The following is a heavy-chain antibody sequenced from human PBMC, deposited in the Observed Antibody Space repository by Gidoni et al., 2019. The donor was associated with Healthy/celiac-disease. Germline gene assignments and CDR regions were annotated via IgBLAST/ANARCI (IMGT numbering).Heavy chain of an antibody. CDR1: GFTFRSYA. Sequence: EVQLLESGGGLVQPGGSLRLSCAASGFTFRSYAMSWVRQAPGKGLEWVSAISGSGGSTYYADSVKGRFTISRDNSKNTLYLQMNSLRAEDTAVYYCAKAPMVRGFFDYWGQGTLVTVSS. D-gene: IGHD3-10*01. CDR3: AKAPMVRGFFDY. J-gene: IGHJ4*02. CDR2: ISGSGGST. V-gene: IGHV3-23*01.